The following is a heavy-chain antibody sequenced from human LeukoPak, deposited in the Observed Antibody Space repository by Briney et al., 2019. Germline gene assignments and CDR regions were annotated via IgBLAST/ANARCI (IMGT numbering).Heavy chain of an antibody. V-gene: IGHV3-7*03. J-gene: IGHJ4*02. CDR2: IKHDGSGK. CDR3: ARGDFDF. Sequence: GGSLRLSCASSGFTFSTYWMNWFRQAPEKGLEWVASIKHDGSGKYYVDSVKGRFTISRDNAENSLSLQMNSLRAEDTALYYCARGDFDFCGQGILVTVSS. CDR1: GFTFSTYW.